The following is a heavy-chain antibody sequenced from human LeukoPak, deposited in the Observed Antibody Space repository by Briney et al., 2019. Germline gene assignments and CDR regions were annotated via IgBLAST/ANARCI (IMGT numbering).Heavy chain of an antibody. Sequence: GGSLRLSCAASGFTFSTYAMHWVRQAPGKGLEWVAAISYDGSNKYYADSVKGRFTISRDKSKNTLYLQMNSLRAGDTAVYYCARDPLGYCSSTSCYVYYFDYWGQGTLVTVSS. CDR2: ISYDGSNK. CDR3: ARDPLGYCSSTSCYVYYFDY. J-gene: IGHJ4*02. V-gene: IGHV3-30-3*01. CDR1: GFTFSTYA. D-gene: IGHD2-2*01.